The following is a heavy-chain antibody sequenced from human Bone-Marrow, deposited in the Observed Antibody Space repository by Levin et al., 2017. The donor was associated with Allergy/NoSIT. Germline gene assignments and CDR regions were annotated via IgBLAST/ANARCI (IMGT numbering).Heavy chain of an antibody. CDR3: ARGEGDYNYYGLDV. J-gene: IGHJ6*02. V-gene: IGHV3-11*01. CDR2: TSASGGIV. Sequence: GESLKISCAASGFDFSQYFMTWIRRAPGKGLEFVSYTSASGGIVYYADSVKGRFTISRDNAKNSLYLQMNSLTADDTAVYYCARGEGDYNYYGLDVWGQGTTVNVSS. CDR1: GFDFSQYF. D-gene: IGHD3-16*01.